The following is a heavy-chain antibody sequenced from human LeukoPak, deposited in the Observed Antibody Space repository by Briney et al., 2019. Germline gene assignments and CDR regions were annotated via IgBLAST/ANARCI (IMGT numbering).Heavy chain of an antibody. CDR2: ISGSGGST. J-gene: IGHJ4*02. Sequence: GGSLRLSCAASGFTFSSYAMSWVRQAPGKGLEWVSAISGSGGSTCYADSVKGRFTISRDNSKNTLYLQMNSLRAEDTAVYYCAKDTAIARFLEWLLFFDYWGQGTLVTVSS. CDR1: GFTFSSYA. D-gene: IGHD3-3*01. V-gene: IGHV3-23*01. CDR3: AKDTAIARFLEWLLFFDY.